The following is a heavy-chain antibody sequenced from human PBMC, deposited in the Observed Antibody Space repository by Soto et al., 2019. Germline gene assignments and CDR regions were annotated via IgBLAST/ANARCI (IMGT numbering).Heavy chain of an antibody. D-gene: IGHD2-15*01. CDR2: MNPNSANT. V-gene: IGHV1-8*01. CDR3: ARGYSSGGGCSDYYYYDMDV. Sequence: VASVKVSCKASGDTFTNYDINWVRQATVQGLEWMGWMNPNSANTGYAQKFQGRITMTRNTSISTAYMELSSLRSDDTAVYYCARGYSSGGGCSDYYYYDMDVWGKGTRVSV. J-gene: IGHJ6*03. CDR1: GDTFTNYD.